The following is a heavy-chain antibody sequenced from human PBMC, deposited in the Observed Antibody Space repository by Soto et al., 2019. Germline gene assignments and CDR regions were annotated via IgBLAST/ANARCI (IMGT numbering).Heavy chain of an antibody. CDR2: INPNSGGT. V-gene: IGHV1-2*04. Sequence: ASVKVSCKASGYTFTGYYMHWVRQAPGQGLEWMGWINPNSGGTNYAQKFQGWVTITTDTSMSTAYMELSRLRSEDTAVYYCASGAGPGIWFDPWGQGTLVTVSS. J-gene: IGHJ5*02. CDR3: ASGAGPGIWFDP. CDR1: GYTFTGYY. D-gene: IGHD1-26*01.